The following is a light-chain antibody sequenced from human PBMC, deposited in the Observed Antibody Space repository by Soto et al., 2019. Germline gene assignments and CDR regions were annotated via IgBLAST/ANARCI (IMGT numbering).Light chain of an antibody. J-gene: IGKJ1*01. Sequence: DIQMTQSPSTLSASVGDRVTITCRASQSISSWLAWYQHKAGQAPKLLIYKASSLESGVPSRFSGSGSGTEFTLTISGLQPDDFATYYCQQYNGYTWTFGQGTKVDI. CDR2: KAS. CDR1: QSISSW. CDR3: QQYNGYTWT. V-gene: IGKV1-5*03.